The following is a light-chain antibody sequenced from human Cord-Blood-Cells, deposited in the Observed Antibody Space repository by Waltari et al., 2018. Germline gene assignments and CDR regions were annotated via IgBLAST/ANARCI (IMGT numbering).Light chain of an antibody. J-gene: IGKJ5*01. CDR2: AAS. Sequence: IQIVQSPSSLTASVGDRVTIPCRASQSISSYLNWYQQKPGKAPKLLIYAASSLQSGVPSRFSGSGSGTDFTLTISSLQPEDFATYYCQQSYSTPITFGQGTRLEIK. CDR1: QSISSY. V-gene: IGKV1-39*01. CDR3: QQSYSTPIT.